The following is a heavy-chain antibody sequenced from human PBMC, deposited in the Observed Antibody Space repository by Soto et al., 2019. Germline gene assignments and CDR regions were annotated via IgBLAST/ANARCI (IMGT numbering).Heavy chain of an antibody. CDR1: GGSVNSGGYY. CDR3: ASMNLGYCTNGVCHRGYYYGMDV. D-gene: IGHD2-8*01. Sequence: SETLSLTCTVSGGSVNSGGYYWSWIRQHPGKGLEWIGYIYYSGSTYYNPSLKSRVTISVDTSKNQFSLKLSSVTAADTAVYYCASMNLGYCTNGVCHRGYYYGMDVWGQGTTVTVSS. CDR2: IYYSGST. V-gene: IGHV4-31*03. J-gene: IGHJ6*02.